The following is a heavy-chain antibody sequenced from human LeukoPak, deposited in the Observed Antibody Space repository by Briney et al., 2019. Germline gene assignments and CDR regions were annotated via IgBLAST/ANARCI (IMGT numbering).Heavy chain of an antibody. D-gene: IGHD3-3*01. V-gene: IGHV4-30-4*08. Sequence: SETLSLTCTVSGGSISSGDYYWSWIRQPPGKGLEWIGYIYYSGSTYYNPSLKSRVTISVDTSKNQFSLKLSSVTAADTAVYYCATLWSGTLYMDVWGKGTTVTVSS. CDR3: ATLWSGTLYMDV. CDR2: IYYSGST. J-gene: IGHJ6*03. CDR1: GGSISSGDYY.